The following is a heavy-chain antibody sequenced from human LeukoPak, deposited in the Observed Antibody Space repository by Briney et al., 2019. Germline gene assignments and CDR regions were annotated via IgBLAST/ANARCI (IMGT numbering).Heavy chain of an antibody. CDR2: IYSGGST. CDR3: ARGDPVANY. J-gene: IGHJ4*02. V-gene: IGHV3-53*01. Sequence: GGSLRLSCAASGFTFSSYSMNWVRQAPGKGLEWVSVIYSGGSTYYADSVKGRFTISRDNSKNTLYLQMNSLRAEDTAVYYCARGDPVANYWGQGTLVTVSS. CDR1: GFTFSSYS. D-gene: IGHD2-15*01.